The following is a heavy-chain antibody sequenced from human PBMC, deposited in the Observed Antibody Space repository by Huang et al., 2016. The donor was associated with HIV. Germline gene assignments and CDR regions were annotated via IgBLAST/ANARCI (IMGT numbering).Heavy chain of an antibody. D-gene: IGHD6-19*01. V-gene: IGHV3-33*08. CDR1: GFTFSSYG. Sequence: QVQLVESGGGVVQPGRSLRLSCAASGFTFSSYGMHWVRQAPGKGLEWVAVIWYDGSNKYEADSVKGRFTISRDNSKNTLYLQMNSLKTEDTAVYYCALKGDSSGWEYFRHWGQGTLVTVSS. J-gene: IGHJ1*01. CDR3: ALKGDSSGWEYFRH. CDR2: IWYDGSNK.